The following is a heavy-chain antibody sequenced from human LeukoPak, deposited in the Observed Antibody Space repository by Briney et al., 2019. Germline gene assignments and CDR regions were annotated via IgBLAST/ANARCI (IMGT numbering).Heavy chain of an antibody. CDR3: ASAYDRSGYLTGFDP. CDR2: IYYSGST. Sequence: PSETLSLTCTVSGGSISSGEYYRSWIRQPPGKGLEWIGYIYYSGSTYYNPSLKSRVTISVDTSKNQFSLKLSSVTAADTAVYYCASAYDRSGYLTGFDPWGQGTLVTVFS. D-gene: IGHD3-22*01. V-gene: IGHV4-30-4*01. CDR1: GGSISSGEYY. J-gene: IGHJ5*02.